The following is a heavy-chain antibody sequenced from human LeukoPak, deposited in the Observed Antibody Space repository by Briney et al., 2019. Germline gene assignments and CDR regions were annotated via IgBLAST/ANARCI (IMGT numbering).Heavy chain of an antibody. CDR3: ARGKEDIVVVPAATLNYYYYYMDV. D-gene: IGHD2-2*01. J-gene: IGHJ6*03. CDR2: ISAYNGNT. Sequence: ASVKVSCKASGYTFTGYYMHWVRQAPGQGLEWMGWISAYNGNTNYAQKLQGRVTMTTDTSTSTAYMELRSLRSDDTAVYYCARGKEDIVVVPAATLNYYYYYMDVWGKGTTVTISS. CDR1: GYTFTGYY. V-gene: IGHV1-18*04.